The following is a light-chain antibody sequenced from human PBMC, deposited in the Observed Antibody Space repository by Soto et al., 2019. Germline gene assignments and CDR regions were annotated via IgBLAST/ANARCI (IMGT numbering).Light chain of an antibody. J-gene: IGKJ2*01. CDR3: QQYGSSPRT. CDR2: GAS. CDR1: QSVSSSF. V-gene: IGKV3-20*01. Sequence: EIVLTQSPGTLSLSPGERATLSCRASQSVSSSFLAWYQQKPGQAPRLLIYGASSRATGIPDRFSGSGSGTDFTLTTSRLESEDFAVYYCQQYGSSPRTFGQGTKLEIK.